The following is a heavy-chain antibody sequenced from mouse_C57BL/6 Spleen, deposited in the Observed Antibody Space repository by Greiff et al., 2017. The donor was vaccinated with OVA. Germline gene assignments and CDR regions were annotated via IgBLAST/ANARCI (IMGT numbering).Heavy chain of an antibody. CDR2: ISSGGSYT. CDR1: GFTFSSYG. Sequence: VQLKASGGDLVKPGGSLKLSCAASGFTFSSYGMSWVRQTPDKRLEWVATISSGGSYTYYPDSVKGRFTISRDNAKNTLYLQMSSLKSEDTAMYYCARHYDYDDGYYFDYWGQGTTLTVSS. D-gene: IGHD2-4*01. CDR3: ARHYDYDDGYYFDY. J-gene: IGHJ2*01. V-gene: IGHV5-6*01.